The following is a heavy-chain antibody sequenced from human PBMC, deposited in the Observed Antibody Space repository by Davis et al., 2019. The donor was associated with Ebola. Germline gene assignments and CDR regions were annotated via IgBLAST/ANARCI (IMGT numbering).Heavy chain of an antibody. J-gene: IGHJ4*02. CDR1: GGSISSSNW. CDR2: IYHSGST. V-gene: IGHV4-4*02. D-gene: IGHD4-11*01. Sequence: GSLRLSCAVSGGSISSSNWWSWVRPPPGKGLEWIGEIYHSGSTNYNPSLKSRVTISVDTSKNQFSLKLSSVTAADTAVYYCAGAYTPTPFDYWGQGTLVTVSS. CDR3: AGAYTPTPFDY.